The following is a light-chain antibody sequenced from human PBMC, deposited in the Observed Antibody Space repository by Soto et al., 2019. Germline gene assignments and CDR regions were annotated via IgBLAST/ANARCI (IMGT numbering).Light chain of an antibody. J-gene: IGKJ4*01. V-gene: IGKV3-20*01. CDR3: QQYGSSPLT. CDR2: DAS. Sequence: ETVLTQSPSTLSLSPGDRATLSCRASQSVSSSYLAWYQQKPGQAPRLLIYDASSRATGIPDRFSGSGSGTDFTFTISRLEPEDFAVYYCQQYGSSPLTFGGGTKVAIK. CDR1: QSVSSSY.